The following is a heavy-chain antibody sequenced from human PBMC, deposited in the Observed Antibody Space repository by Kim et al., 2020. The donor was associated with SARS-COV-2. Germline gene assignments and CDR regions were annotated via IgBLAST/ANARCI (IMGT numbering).Heavy chain of an antibody. CDR2: ISGSGGST. V-gene: IGHV3-23*01. D-gene: IGHD2-15*01. Sequence: GGSLRLSCAASGFTFSSYAMSWVRQAPGKGLEWVSAISGSGGSTYYADSVKGRFTISRDNSKNTLYLQMNSLRAEDTAVYYCANLVAYCSGGSCYSDYWGQGTLVTVSS. CDR1: GFTFSSYA. J-gene: IGHJ4*02. CDR3: ANLVAYCSGGSCYSDY.